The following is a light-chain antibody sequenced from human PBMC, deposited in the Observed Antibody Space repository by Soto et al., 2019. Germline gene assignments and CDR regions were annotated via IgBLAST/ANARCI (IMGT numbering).Light chain of an antibody. V-gene: IGLV2-23*02. CDR3: CSYAGVTSMT. J-gene: IGLJ2*01. CDR2: EVI. Sequence: QSALTQPASVSGSPGQSVTISCTGTSSDVGNYNLVSWYQQHPGKAPTLIIYEVIKRPSGISNRFSGSKSGNTASLTISGLQTEDEADYFCCSYAGVTSMTFGGGTQLTVL. CDR1: SSDVGNYNL.